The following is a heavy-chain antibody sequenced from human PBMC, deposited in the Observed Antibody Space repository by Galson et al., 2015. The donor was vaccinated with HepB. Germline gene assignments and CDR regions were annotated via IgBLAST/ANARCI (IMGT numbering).Heavy chain of an antibody. D-gene: IGHD3-22*01. CDR2: FDPEDGET. V-gene: IGHV1-24*01. CDR1: GYTLTELS. Sequence: SVKVSCKVSGYTLTELSMHWVRQAPGKGLEWMGGFDPEDGETIYAQKFQGRVTMTEDTSTDTAYMELSSLRSEDTAVYYCATSYYYDSSGYYYLNYWGQGTLVTVSS. CDR3: ATSYYYDSSGYYYLNY. J-gene: IGHJ4*02.